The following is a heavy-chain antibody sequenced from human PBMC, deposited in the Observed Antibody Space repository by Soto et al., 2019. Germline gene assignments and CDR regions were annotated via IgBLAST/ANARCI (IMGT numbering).Heavy chain of an antibody. V-gene: IGHV4-39*02. CDR3: ARDYYGSGSYSASIPLWYFDL. CDR1: GGFISSSSYY. J-gene: IGHJ2*01. Sequence: SETLSLTCTVSGGFISSSSYYWGWIRQPPGKGLEWIGSIYYSGSTYYNPSLKSRVTISVDTSKNQFSLKLSSVTAADTAVYYCARDYYGSGSYSASIPLWYFDLWGRGTLVTVSS. CDR2: IYYSGST. D-gene: IGHD3-10*01.